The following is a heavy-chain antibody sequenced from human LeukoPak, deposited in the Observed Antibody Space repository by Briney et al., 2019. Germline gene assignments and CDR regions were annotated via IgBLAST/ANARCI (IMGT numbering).Heavy chain of an antibody. CDR1: GFTFSNYW. V-gene: IGHV3-7*01. J-gene: IGHJ4*02. Sequence: GGSLRLSCATSGFTFSNYWMTWVRQAPGKGPEWVANIKQDGSERNYVDSVKGRFTIARDNTKNSLYLQMTSLRGEDTAVYYCASRAGKPGNTPWCFDYWGQGALVTVSS. CDR3: ASRAGKPGNTPWCFDY. D-gene: IGHD1-7*01. CDR2: IKQDGSER.